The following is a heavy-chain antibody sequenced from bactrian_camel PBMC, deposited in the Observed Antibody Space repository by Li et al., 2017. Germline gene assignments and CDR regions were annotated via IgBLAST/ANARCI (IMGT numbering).Heavy chain of an antibody. CDR3: ASGWMEPFGGGPNWFGACNFVG. CDR1: GFTFSSSG. J-gene: IGHJ6*01. Sequence: HVQLVESGGGSVQPGKSLRLSCAASGFTFSSSGMSWVRQAPGKGLAAINYTGTTTYAESVKGRFAISQDGARNTVNLQMNSLNIEDTAMYYCASGWMEPFGGGPNWFGACNFVGWGHGTQVTVS. CDR2: NYTGTT. V-gene: IGHV3-2*01. D-gene: IGHD7*01.